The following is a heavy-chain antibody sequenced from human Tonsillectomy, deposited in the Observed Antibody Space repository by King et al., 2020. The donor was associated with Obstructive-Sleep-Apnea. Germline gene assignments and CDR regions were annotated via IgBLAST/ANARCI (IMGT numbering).Heavy chain of an antibody. Sequence: QLVQSGAEVKKPASSVQVSCQASGGTFRSFAINWVRQAPGQGLEWMGGIIPMSGRTDYAQKFQGRVTITADKSTTTIYMELGRLRSDDTAVYYCARVREYSYGGGFWDWGQGTLVTVSS. J-gene: IGHJ4*02. V-gene: IGHV1-69*14. CDR1: GGTFRSFA. CDR3: ARVREYSYGGGFWD. CDR2: IIPMSGRT. D-gene: IGHD5-18*01.